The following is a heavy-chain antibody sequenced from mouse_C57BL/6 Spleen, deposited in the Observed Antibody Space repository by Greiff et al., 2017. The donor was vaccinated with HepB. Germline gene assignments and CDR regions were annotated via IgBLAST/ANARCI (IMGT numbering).Heavy chain of an antibody. J-gene: IGHJ2*01. CDR2: IDPSDSET. D-gene: IGHD1-1*01. CDR1: GYTFTSYW. CDR3: ASLYYGSSYDY. Sequence: VQLQQPGAELVRPGSSVKLSCKASGYTFTSYWMHWVKQRPIQGLEWIGNIDPSDSETHYNQKFKGKATLTVDQSSSTAYMQLNSLTSEDSAVYYCASLYYGSSYDYWGQGTTLTVSS. V-gene: IGHV1-52*01.